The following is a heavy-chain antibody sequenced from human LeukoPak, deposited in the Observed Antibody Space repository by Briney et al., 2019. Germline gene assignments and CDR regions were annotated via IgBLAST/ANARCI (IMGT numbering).Heavy chain of an antibody. CDR3: ARGTAFDY. V-gene: IGHV3-7*03. Sequence: PGGSLRLSCAASGFTFTTFWMNWIRQAPGKGLEWVANIKHDGSEKYYVDSVKGRFTISRDNAKNSLYLQMNSLRAEDTAVYYCARGTAFDYWGQGTLVTVSS. J-gene: IGHJ4*02. CDR2: IKHDGSEK. CDR1: GFTFTTFW.